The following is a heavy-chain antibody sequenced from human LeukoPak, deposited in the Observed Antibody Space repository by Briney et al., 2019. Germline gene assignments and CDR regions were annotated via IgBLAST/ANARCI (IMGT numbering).Heavy chain of an antibody. CDR1: GGTFSSYA. V-gene: IGHV1-69*05. CDR3: ARDDLPYYGSGRSFDY. D-gene: IGHD3-10*01. CDR2: IIPIFGTA. J-gene: IGHJ4*02. Sequence: SVKVSCTASGGTFSSYAISWVRQAPGQGLEWMGGIIPIFGTANYAQKFQGRVTNTTDESTSTAYMELSSLRSEDTAVYYCARDDLPYYGSGRSFDYWGQGTLVTVSS.